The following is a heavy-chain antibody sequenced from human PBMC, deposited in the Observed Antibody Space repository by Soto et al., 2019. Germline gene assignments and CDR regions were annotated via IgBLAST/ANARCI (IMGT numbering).Heavy chain of an antibody. CDR3: ARGDSTDCSNGVCSFFYNHDMDV. V-gene: IGHV1-2*04. D-gene: IGHD2-8*01. J-gene: IGHJ6*02. Sequence: QVQLVQSGAEVKKPGASVKVSCKASGYSFTDYHIHWVRQAPGQGLEWLGRINPKSGGPSTAPKFQGWVTKPTDTSISTASMELTRLTSDDTAIYYCARGDSTDCSNGVCSFFYNHDMDVWGQGTTVTVSS. CDR1: GYSFTDYH. CDR2: INPKSGGP.